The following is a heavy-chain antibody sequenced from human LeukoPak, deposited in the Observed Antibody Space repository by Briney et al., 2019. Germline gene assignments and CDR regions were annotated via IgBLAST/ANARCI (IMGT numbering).Heavy chain of an antibody. Sequence: ASVTVSCKASGYTFTGYYMHWVRQAPGQGLEWMGWINPNSGGTNYAQKFQGRVTMTRDTSISTAYMELSRLRSDDTAVYYCARETGIAAAGTVYWGQGTLVTVSS. CDR2: INPNSGGT. J-gene: IGHJ4*02. V-gene: IGHV1-2*02. CDR1: GYTFTGYY. CDR3: ARETGIAAAGTVY. D-gene: IGHD6-13*01.